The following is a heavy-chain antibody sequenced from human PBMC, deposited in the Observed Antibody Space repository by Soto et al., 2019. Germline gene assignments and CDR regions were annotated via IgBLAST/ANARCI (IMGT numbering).Heavy chain of an antibody. CDR1: GGPLY. D-gene: IGHD2-21*01. Sequence: SETLSLTCIVSGGPLYWAWIRYSPGRGLEWIGSLHYSGSTYYNPSLKRRVTLSVDTSKNEMSLRLISATAADTAVYYCARQGSCGGGVCLSFLYSFDIWSQGTMVTVSS. CDR2: LHYSGST. J-gene: IGHJ3*02. CDR3: ARQGSCGGGVCLSFLYSFDI. V-gene: IGHV4-39*01.